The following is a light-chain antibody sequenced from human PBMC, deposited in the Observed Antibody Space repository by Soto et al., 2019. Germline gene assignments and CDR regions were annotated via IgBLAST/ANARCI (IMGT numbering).Light chain of an antibody. V-gene: IGLV2-14*01. J-gene: IGLJ1*01. CDR2: DVS. Sequence: QAVLTQPVSVSGSPGQSITISCTGTSSDVGAYNSVAWYQHNPGKAPKLMIYDVSNRPSGVSSRFSGSKSANTASLSISGLQADDEADYYCSSYTSSSTLVFGTGTKLTV. CDR3: SSYTSSSTLV. CDR1: SSDVGAYNS.